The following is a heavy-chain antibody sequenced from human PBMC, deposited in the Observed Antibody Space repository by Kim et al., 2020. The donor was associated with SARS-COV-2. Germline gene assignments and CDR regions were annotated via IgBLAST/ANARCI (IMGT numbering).Heavy chain of an antibody. D-gene: IGHD3-10*01. CDR1: GESFSGSY. CDR2: INASGAK. CDR3: SRGLGRMVRGVYFVA. J-gene: IGHJ5*02. Sequence: SETLSLTCAVSGESFSGSYWTWIRQSPGKALEWIGEINASGAKNYNPSLRSRVTMSIDMSKSQFYMTLESVKDEDTAVYFCSRGLGRMVRGVYFVAWGQG. V-gene: IGHV4-34*01.